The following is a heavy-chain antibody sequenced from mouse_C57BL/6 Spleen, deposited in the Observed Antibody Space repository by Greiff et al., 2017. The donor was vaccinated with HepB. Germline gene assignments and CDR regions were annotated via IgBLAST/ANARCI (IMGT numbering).Heavy chain of an antibody. CDR3: TRRTPYAMDY. J-gene: IGHJ4*01. CDR1: GYTFTDYE. CDR2: IDPETGGT. Sequence: QVQLQQSGAELVRPGASVTLSCKASGYTFTDYEMHWVKQTPVHGLEWIGAIDPETGGTAYNQKFKGKAILTADKSSSTAYMELRSLTAEDSAVYYCTRRTPYAMDYWGQGTSVTVSS. V-gene: IGHV1-15*01.